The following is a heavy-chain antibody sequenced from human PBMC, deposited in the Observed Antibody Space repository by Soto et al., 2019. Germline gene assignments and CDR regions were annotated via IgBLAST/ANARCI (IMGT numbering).Heavy chain of an antibody. CDR1: GGAFSSYA. J-gene: IGHJ6*02. CDR2: IIPIFGTA. V-gene: IGHV1-69*01. CDR3: ATHFSIGRQGPNGMDV. Sequence: QVQLVQSGAEVKKPGSSVKVSCKASGGAFSSYAISWVRQAPGQGLEWMGGIIPIFGTANYAQKFQGRVTITADESTSKAYMELSSLRSEDTAVYYCATHFSIGRQGPNGMDVWGQGTTVTVSS.